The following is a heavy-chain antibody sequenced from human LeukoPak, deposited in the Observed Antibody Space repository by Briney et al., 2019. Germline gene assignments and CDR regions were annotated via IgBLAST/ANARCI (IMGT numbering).Heavy chain of an antibody. V-gene: IGHV4-59*01. J-gene: IGHJ4*02. CDR3: ARDPGDGYNEYYFDY. D-gene: IGHD5-24*01. CDR1: GGSISSNY. CDR2: IYYSGST. Sequence: SETLSLTCTVSGGSISSNYWSWIRQPPGKGLEWIGYIYYSGSTNYNPSLKSRVTISVDTSKNQFSLKLSSVTAADTAVYYCARDPGDGYNEYYFDYWGQGTLVTVSS.